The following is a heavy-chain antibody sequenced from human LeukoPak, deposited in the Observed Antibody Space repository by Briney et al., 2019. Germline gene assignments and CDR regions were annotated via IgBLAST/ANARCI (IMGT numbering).Heavy chain of an antibody. J-gene: IGHJ4*02. CDR1: GFTFSSYS. D-gene: IGHD3-10*01. CDR2: ISSSSSYI. V-gene: IGHV3-21*01. Sequence: PGGSLRLSCAASGFTFSSYSMNWVRQAPGKGLELVSSISSSSSYIYYADSVKGRFTISRDNAKNSLYLQMNSLRAEDTAVYYCARDRGGIHFDYWGQGTLVTVSS. CDR3: ARDRGGIHFDY.